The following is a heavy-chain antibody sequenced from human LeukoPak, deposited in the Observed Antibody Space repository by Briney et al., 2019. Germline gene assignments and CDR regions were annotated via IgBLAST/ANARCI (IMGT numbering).Heavy chain of an antibody. D-gene: IGHD3-16*01. Sequence: PGGSLRLSCAASGFTFSSYGMHWVRQAPGKGPEWVAVIWYDGSNKYYADSVKGRFTISRDNSKNPLYLQMNSLRAEDTAVYYCAREEGGRIDYWGQGTLVTVSS. J-gene: IGHJ4*02. CDR1: GFTFSSYG. V-gene: IGHV3-33*01. CDR2: IWYDGSNK. CDR3: AREEGGRIDY.